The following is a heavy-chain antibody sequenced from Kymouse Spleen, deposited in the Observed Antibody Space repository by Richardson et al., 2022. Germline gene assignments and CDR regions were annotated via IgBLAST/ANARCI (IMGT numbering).Heavy chain of an antibody. CDR1: GFTFSGSA. CDR3: TRLHTAMGYGMDV. J-gene: IGHJ6*02. CDR2: IRSKANSYAT. Sequence: EVQLVESGGGLVQPGGSLKLSCAASGFTFSGSAMHWVRQASGKGLEWVGRIRSKANSYATAYAASVKGRFTISRDDSKNTAYLQMNSLKTEDTAVYYCTRLHTAMGYGMDVWGQGTTVTVSS. D-gene: IGHD5-18,IGHD5-18*01. V-gene: IGHV3-73*02.